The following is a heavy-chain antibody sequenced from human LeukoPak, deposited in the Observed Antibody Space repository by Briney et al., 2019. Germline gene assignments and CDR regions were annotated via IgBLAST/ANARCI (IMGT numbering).Heavy chain of an antibody. J-gene: IGHJ4*02. V-gene: IGHV1-18*01. CDR3: ARIRGYYVGVYLFDY. CDR2: TSANNDNT. CDR1: GYNFSSFG. D-gene: IGHD1-26*01. Sequence: GASVKVSCKTFGYNFSSFGITWVRQAPGRGLEWMGWTSANNDNTKYVQKYQGRVTMTTDTVRKIAYLELRSLRSDDTATYYCARIRGYYVGVYLFDYWGQGTLVTVSS.